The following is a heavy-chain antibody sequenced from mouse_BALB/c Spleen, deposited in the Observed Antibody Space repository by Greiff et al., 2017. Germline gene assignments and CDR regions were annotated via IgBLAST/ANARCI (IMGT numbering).Heavy chain of an antibody. D-gene: IGHD1-1*01. V-gene: IGHV3-2*02. CDR1: GYSITSDYA. CDR3: ARGGITTVVSSVDY. CDR2: ISYSGST. J-gene: IGHJ4*01. Sequence: EVKLEESGPGLVKPSQSLSLTCTVTGYSITSDYAWNWIRQFPGNKLEWMGYISYSGSTSYNPSLKSRISITRDTSKNQFFLQLNSVTTEDTATYYCARGGITTVVSSVDYWGQGTSVTVSS.